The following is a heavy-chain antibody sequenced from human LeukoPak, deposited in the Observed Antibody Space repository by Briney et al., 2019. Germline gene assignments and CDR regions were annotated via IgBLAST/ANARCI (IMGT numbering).Heavy chain of an antibody. Sequence: GVCLRLSCAASGFTFSGSAMHWVRQASGKGLEWVGRIRSKANSYATAYAASVKGRFTISGDDSKNTVYLQMNSLKTEDTAAYYCTRHFAYGSAFDIWGQGTMVTVS. D-gene: IGHD4-17*01. CDR3: TRHFAYGSAFDI. V-gene: IGHV3-73*01. CDR1: GFTFSGSA. CDR2: IRSKANSYAT. J-gene: IGHJ3*02.